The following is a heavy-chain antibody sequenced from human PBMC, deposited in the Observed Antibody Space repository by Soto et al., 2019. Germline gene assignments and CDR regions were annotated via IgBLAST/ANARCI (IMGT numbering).Heavy chain of an antibody. J-gene: IGHJ4*02. CDR3: ARLGGYYQAFGH. V-gene: IGHV4-30-4*01. CDR1: GGSISSGDYY. D-gene: IGHD3-22*01. Sequence: SETLSLTCTVSGGSISSGDYYWSWIRQPPGKGLEWIGYIYYSGSTYYNPSLKSRVTISVDTSKNQFSLKLSSVTAADTAVYYCARLGGYYQAFGHWGQGSLVTVSS. CDR2: IYYSGST.